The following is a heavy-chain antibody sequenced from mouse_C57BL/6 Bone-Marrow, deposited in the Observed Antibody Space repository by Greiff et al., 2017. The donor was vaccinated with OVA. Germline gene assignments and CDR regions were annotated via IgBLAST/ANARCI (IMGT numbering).Heavy chain of an antibody. CDR1: GYTFTDYY. Sequence: EVQLQQSGPELVKPGASVKISCKASGYTFTDYYMNWVKQSHGKSLEWIGDINPNNGGTSYNQKFKGKATLTVDKSSSTAYMELRSLTSEDSAVYYCARGEKLGDYAMDYWGQGTSVTVSS. CDR2: INPNNGGT. J-gene: IGHJ4*01. D-gene: IGHD4-1*01. CDR3: ARGEKLGDYAMDY. V-gene: IGHV1-26*01.